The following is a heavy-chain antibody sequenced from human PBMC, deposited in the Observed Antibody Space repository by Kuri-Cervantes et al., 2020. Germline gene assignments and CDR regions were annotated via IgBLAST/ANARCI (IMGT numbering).Heavy chain of an antibody. V-gene: IGHV3-7*03. J-gene: IGHJ4*02. CDR1: GFTFTNYW. Sequence: GESLKISCAASGFTFTNYWMSWVRQAPGKGLEWVASIKQDGSEKYSLDSVRGRFTFSRDNAKNSLYLQMNSLRAEDTAVYYCAKDKFVGYYYGSELVTGSSDYWGQGTLVTVSS. CDR2: IKQDGSEK. CDR3: AKDKFVGYYYGSELVTGSSDY. D-gene: IGHD3-10*01.